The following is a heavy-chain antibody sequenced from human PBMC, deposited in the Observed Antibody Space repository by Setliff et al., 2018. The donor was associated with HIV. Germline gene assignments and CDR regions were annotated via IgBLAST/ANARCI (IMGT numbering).Heavy chain of an antibody. Sequence: LSLTCTVSGDFFSSDYYWNWIRQPPGKGLEWIGYIYYSGGTNYNPSLKSRVTISADKSKNQFSLKLSSVTAADTAVYYCARVEASVRGATYGLDVWGQGTTVTVSS. D-gene: IGHD3-10*01. J-gene: IGHJ6*02. CDR1: GDFFSSDYY. CDR3: ARVEASVRGATYGLDV. CDR2: IYYSGGT. V-gene: IGHV4-59*01.